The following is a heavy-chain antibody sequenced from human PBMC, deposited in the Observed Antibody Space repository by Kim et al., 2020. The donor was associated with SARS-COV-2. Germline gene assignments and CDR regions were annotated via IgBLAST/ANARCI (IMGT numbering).Heavy chain of an antibody. J-gene: IGHJ4*02. CDR3: AKDRDVLRFLEWLLVFDY. D-gene: IGHD3-3*01. CDR2: ISGSGGST. CDR1: GFTFSSYA. Sequence: GGSLRLSCAASGFTFSSYAMSWVRQAPGKGLEWVSAISGSGGSTYYADSVKGRFTISRDNSKNTLYLQMNSLRAEDTAVYYCAKDRDVLRFLEWLLVFDYWGQGTLVTVSS. V-gene: IGHV3-23*01.